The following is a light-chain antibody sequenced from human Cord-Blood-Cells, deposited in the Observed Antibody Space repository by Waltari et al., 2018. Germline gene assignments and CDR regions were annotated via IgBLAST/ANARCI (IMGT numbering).Light chain of an antibody. CDR2: DAS. CDR3: QQYDNLPFT. V-gene: IGKV1-33*01. J-gene: IGKJ3*01. CDR1: QDISNY. Sequence: DIQMTQSPSSLSASVGDRVTITCQASQDISNYLNWYQQKPEKAPKLLIYDASNLEKGVPSRFSGSGSGTDFTFTISSLQPEDIATYYCQQYDNLPFTFGPGTKVDIK.